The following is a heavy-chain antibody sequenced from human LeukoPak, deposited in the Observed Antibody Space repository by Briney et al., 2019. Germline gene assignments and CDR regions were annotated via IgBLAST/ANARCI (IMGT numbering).Heavy chain of an antibody. D-gene: IGHD2-8*01. V-gene: IGHV3-7*03. CDR2: IKQDGSEK. CDR1: GFTFSGYW. CDR3: TKLARAPRDFDY. J-gene: IGHJ4*01. Sequence: TGGSLRLSCAASGFTFSGYWMSWVREAPGKGLGWVANIKQDGSEKYYVNSVKGRFTISRDNAKNSLYLQMNSLKIEDTAVYYCTKLARAPRDFDYWGEGTLVTVSS.